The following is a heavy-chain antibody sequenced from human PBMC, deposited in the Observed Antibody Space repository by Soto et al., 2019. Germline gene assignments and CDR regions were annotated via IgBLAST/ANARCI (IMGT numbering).Heavy chain of an antibody. CDR2: SYYGGTS. CDR1: GGSIRVQSYY. V-gene: IGHV4-39*01. CDR3: TRRYNWNDYYFDP. J-gene: IGHJ5*02. Sequence: SETLSLTCTVYGGSIRVQSYYWTWIRQTPGKGLGWVGSSYYGGTSCWNPALKGGCTIAVDTSTNQFSLRLTSVTAADTAVYYCTRRYNWNDYYFDPWGKGTLVTVS. D-gene: IGHD1-20*01.